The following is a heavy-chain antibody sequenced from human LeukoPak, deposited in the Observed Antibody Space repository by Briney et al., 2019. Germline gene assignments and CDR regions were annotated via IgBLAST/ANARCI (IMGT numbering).Heavy chain of an antibody. CDR3: AKDLPDSSGRPDAFDI. CDR1: GFTFSSYA. J-gene: IGHJ3*02. V-gene: IGHV3-23*01. Sequence: GGSLRLSCAASGFTFSSYAMSWVRQARGKGLEWVSVISGSGGSTYYADSVKGRFTISRDNSKNTLYLQMNSLRAEDTAVYYCAKDLPDSSGRPDAFDIWGQGTMVTVSS. CDR2: ISGSGGST. D-gene: IGHD3-22*01.